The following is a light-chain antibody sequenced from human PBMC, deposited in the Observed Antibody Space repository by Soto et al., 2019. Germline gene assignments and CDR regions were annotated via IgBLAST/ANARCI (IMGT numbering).Light chain of an antibody. CDR2: DAS. V-gene: IGKV3-11*01. CDR1: QTVYNF. Sequence: EIMLTQSPATLSLSPGERATISCRASQTVYNFLAWYQQKPGQAPRLLIYDASSRATGIPARFSGSGSGTDFTLTISSLEPEDFAVYYCQQRSNWPRRTFGQGTRLEIK. CDR3: QQRSNWPRRT. J-gene: IGKJ5*01.